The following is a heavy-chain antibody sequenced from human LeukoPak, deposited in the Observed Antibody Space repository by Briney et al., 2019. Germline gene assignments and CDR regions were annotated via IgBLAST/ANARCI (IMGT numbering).Heavy chain of an antibody. CDR3: GGSRRVSGIYYNGELDY. Sequence: GGSLRLSCAASGFTVSSNYMSWVRQAPGKGLEWVSVIYSGGSTYYADSVKGRFTISRDNSKNTLYLQMNSLRAEDTAVYYCGGSRRVSGIYYNGELDYWGQGTLVTVSS. V-gene: IGHV3-53*01. J-gene: IGHJ4*02. CDR1: GFTVSSNY. CDR2: IYSGGST. D-gene: IGHD3-10*01.